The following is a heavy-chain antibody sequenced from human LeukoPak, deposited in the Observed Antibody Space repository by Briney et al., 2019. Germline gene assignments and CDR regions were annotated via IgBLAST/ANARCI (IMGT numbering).Heavy chain of an antibody. Sequence: QTGGSLRLSCAPSGFTFSNYAMSWVRQAPGKGLEWVSAISGSGGSTYYADSVKGRFTISRDNSKNTLYLQMNSLRAEDTAVYYCAKRPEAYGSGSYFSIDNWFDPWGQGTLVTVSS. CDR3: AKRPEAYGSGSYFSIDNWFDP. V-gene: IGHV3-23*01. CDR2: ISGSGGST. D-gene: IGHD3-10*01. CDR1: GFTFSNYA. J-gene: IGHJ5*02.